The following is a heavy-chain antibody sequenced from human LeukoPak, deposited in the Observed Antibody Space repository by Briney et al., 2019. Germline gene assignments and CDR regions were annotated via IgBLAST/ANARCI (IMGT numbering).Heavy chain of an antibody. D-gene: IGHD2-15*01. CDR3: ARNLVVAATITN. CDR1: GGSFSGYY. J-gene: IGHJ4*02. CDR2: INHSGST. Sequence: PSEILSLTCAVYGGSFSGYYWSWIRQPPGKGLEWIGEINHSGSTNYNPSLKSRVTISGDTSKNQFSLKLSSVTAADTAVYFCARNLVVAATITNWGQGTLVTVSS. V-gene: IGHV4-34*01.